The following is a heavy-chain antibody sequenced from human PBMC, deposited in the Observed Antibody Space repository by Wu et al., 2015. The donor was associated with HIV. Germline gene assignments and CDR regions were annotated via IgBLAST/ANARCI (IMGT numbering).Heavy chain of an antibody. CDR2: IIPIYGTT. CDR3: ARGRATYNYYYYYYMDV. Sequence: QVQLVQSGTEVKKPGSSVKVSCKASGVTFSNYAINWVRQAPGQGLEWMGDIIPIYGTTNYAQNFRGRVTISADESTTTAYMEVRRLRSDDTAVYYCARGRATYNYYYYYYMDVWGKGTTVTVSS. V-gene: IGHV1-69*12. J-gene: IGHJ6*03. D-gene: IGHD2-2*02. CDR1: GVTFSNYA.